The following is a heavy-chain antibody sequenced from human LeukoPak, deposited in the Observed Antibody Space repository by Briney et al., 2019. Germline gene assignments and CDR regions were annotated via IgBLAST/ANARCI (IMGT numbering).Heavy chain of an antibody. D-gene: IGHD5-24*01. J-gene: IGHJ4*02. CDR3: ATCRRDRYNFHEYYFDY. CDR1: GGTFSSYA. Sequence: ASVKVSCKASGGTFSSYAISWVRQAPGQGLEWMGGIIPIFGTANYAQKFQGRVTITTDESTSTAYMELSSLRSEDTAVYYCATCRRDRYNFHEYYFDYWGQGTLVTVSS. CDR2: IIPIFGTA. V-gene: IGHV1-69*05.